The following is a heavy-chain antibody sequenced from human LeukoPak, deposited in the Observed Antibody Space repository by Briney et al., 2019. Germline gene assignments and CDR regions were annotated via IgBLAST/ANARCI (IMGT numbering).Heavy chain of an antibody. J-gene: IGHJ4*02. D-gene: IGHD6-19*01. V-gene: IGHV3-66*02. CDR2: IYSGGST. CDR3: ARDIGAVAGDY. Sequence: PGGSLRLSCAASGFTVSSNYMSWVRQAPGKGLEWVSVIYSGGSTYYADSVKGRFTISRDNSKNTLYLQMNSLRAEDMAVYYCARDIGAVAGDYWGQGTLVTVSS. CDR1: GFTVSSNY.